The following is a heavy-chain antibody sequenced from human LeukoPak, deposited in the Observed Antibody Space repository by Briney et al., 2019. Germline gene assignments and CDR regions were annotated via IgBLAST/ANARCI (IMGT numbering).Heavy chain of an antibody. D-gene: IGHD1-1*01. CDR3: ARRNERSPYWFDP. CDR2: IYYSGSP. Sequence: KASETLSLTCTVSGGSISSYYWSWIRQPPGKGLEWIGYIYYSGSPNYNPSLNSRVTISLDTSRNQFSLKLSSVTAADTAVYYCARRNERSPYWFDPWGQGTLVTVSS. J-gene: IGHJ5*02. V-gene: IGHV4-59*01. CDR1: GGSISSYY.